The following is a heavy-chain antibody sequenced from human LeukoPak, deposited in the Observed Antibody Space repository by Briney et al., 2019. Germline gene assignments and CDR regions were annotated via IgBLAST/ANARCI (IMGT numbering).Heavy chain of an antibody. CDR2: INHSGST. D-gene: IGHD3-10*01. CDR1: GGSFSGFY. CDR3: ARGPDSGSYFAWFDP. V-gene: IGHV4-34*01. J-gene: IGHJ5*02. Sequence: PSETLSLTCAVYGGSFSGFYWSWVRQPPGKRLEWIGEINHSGSTYYNPSFKSRVTILVDTSRNQFSLKLTSVTAADTAVYYCARGPDSGSYFAWFDPWGQGTLVTVSS.